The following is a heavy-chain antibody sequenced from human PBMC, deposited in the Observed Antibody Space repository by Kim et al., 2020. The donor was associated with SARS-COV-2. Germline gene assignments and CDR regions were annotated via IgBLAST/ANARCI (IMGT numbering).Heavy chain of an antibody. D-gene: IGHD6-13*01. CDR1: GYSFTSYW. CDR3: ARQIGLRSSWSTPGY. V-gene: IGHV5-10-1*01. CDR2: IDPSDSYT. Sequence: GESLKISCKGSGYSFTSYWISWVRQMPGRGLEWMGRIDPSDSYTNYSPSFQGHVTISADKSISTAYLQWSSLKASDTAMYYCARQIGLRSSWSTPGYWGQGTLVTVSS. J-gene: IGHJ4*02.